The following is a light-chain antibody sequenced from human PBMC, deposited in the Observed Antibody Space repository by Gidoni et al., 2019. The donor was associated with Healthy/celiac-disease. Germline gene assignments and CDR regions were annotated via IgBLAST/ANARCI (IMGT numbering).Light chain of an antibody. CDR2: DAS. Sequence: EIVLTQSPATLSLSPGERATLSCRASQSVSSYLAWYQQKPGQAPRLLIYDASNRATGIPARFSGSGSGTDVTLTISSLEPEDFAGYYCQQRSNWPTFGGGTKVEIK. V-gene: IGKV3-11*01. CDR1: QSVSSY. J-gene: IGKJ4*01. CDR3: QQRSNWPT.